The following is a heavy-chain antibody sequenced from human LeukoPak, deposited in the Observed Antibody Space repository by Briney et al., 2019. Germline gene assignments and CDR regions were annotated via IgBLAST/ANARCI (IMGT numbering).Heavy chain of an antibody. CDR3: ARDGQVFFDY. CDR2: IYYSGST. Sequence: TSETLSLTCTVSGGSISSYYWSWIRQPPGKGLEWIGYIYYSGSTNYNPSLKSRVTISVDTSKNQFSLKLSSVTAADTAVYYCARDGQVFFDYWGQGTLVTVSS. J-gene: IGHJ4*02. V-gene: IGHV4-59*01. CDR1: GGSISSYY.